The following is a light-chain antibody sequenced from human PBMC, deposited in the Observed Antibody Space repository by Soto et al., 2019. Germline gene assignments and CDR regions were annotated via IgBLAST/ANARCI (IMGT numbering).Light chain of an antibody. J-gene: IGKJ5*01. Sequence: DIQLTQSPSFLSASVGDRVTITCRASQGINNYLAWYQQNPGKAPKLLIYAASTFQSGVPSRFSGSRSGTDFYLTITSLQPEDFATYYCQQLNSYPITFGQGTRQEI. CDR2: AAS. V-gene: IGKV1-9*01. CDR3: QQLNSYPIT. CDR1: QGINNY.